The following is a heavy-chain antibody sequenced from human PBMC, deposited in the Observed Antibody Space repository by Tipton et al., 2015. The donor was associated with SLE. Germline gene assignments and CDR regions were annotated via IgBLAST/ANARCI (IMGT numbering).Heavy chain of an antibody. J-gene: IGHJ6*03. CDR3: ARSPDIVVVPAAKDYYYYMDV. D-gene: IGHD2-2*01. CDR2: IWYDGSNK. V-gene: IGHV3-33*08. Sequence: SLRLSCAASGFTFSSYGMHWVRQAPGKGLEWVAVIWYDGSNKYYADSVKGRFTISRDNSKNTLYLQMNSLRAEDTAVYYCARSPDIVVVPAAKDYYYYMDVWGKGTTVTVSS. CDR1: GFTFSSYG.